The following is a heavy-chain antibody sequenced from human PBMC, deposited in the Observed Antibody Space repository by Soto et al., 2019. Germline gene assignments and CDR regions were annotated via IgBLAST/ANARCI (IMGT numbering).Heavy chain of an antibody. Sequence: QVQLQGSGPRLVKPSQTLSLTCSVSGASMSSGAYFWTWIRHHPGKGLEWIGYIYYSVSTSHTNQSPSLQSRVTISVDTSKNLFSLRLTSVTAADTATYYCARDKGPDTYGQTRIRDYSYAMDVWGQGTTVIVSS. D-gene: IGHD5-18*01. J-gene: IGHJ6*02. CDR2: IYYSVST. CDR1: GASMSSGAYF. V-gene: IGHV4-31*03. CDR3: ARDKGPDTYGQTRIRDYSYAMDV.